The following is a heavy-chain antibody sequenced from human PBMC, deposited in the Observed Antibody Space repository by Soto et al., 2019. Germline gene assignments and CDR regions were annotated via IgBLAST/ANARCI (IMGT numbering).Heavy chain of an antibody. CDR2: ISGGGGTA. J-gene: IGHJ5*02. Sequence: GGSLRLSCVAAGFTFSSYAMSWVRQAPGKGLEWVSAISGGGGTAYYADSVKGRFTTSRDNSKNTLYLHMTSLRAEDTAVYYCAKLDCSSTTCYTGGSWFDPWGQGTLVTVSS. V-gene: IGHV3-23*01. CDR1: GFTFSSYA. CDR3: AKLDCSSTTCYTGGSWFDP. D-gene: IGHD2-2*02.